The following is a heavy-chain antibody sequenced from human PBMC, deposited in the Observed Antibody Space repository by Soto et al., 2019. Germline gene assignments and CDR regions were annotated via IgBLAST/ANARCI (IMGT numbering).Heavy chain of an antibody. CDR2: ISGTGGST. J-gene: IGHJ4*02. Sequence: PGGSLRLSCAASGFTFNYYAISWVRQAPGKGLEWVSAISGTGGSTYYADPAKGRSTISRDNSKNTLYLQMNSLRAEDTAVYYCAKHLADRYHFDYWGLGTLVTVSS. D-gene: IGHD1-1*01. CDR3: AKHLADRYHFDY. CDR1: GFTFNYYA. V-gene: IGHV3-23*01.